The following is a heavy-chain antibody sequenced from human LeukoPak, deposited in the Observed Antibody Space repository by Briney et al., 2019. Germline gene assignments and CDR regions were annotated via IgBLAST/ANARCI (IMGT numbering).Heavy chain of an antibody. J-gene: IGHJ5*02. CDR3: ARAGYGDYALEGSWFDP. D-gene: IGHD4-17*01. Sequence: ASVKVSCKASGYTFTGYYMHWVRQAPGQGLEWMGWISDYNGNTNYAQKLQGRVTMTTDTSTSTAYMELRSLRSDDTAVYYCARAGYGDYALEGSWFDPWGQGTLVTVSS. CDR2: ISDYNGNT. V-gene: IGHV1-18*04. CDR1: GYTFTGYY.